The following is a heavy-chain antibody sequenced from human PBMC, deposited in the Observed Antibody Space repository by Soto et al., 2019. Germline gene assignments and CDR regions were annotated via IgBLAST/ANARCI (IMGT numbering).Heavy chain of an antibody. CDR2: INPSGGST. Sequence: ASVKVSCKASGYTFTTYYMHWVRQAPGQGLEWMGIINPSGGSTSYAQKFQGRVTMTRDTSASTVYMELSSLRSEDTAVYYCARVYCSGGSCYGIDYWGQGTLVTVSS. CDR3: ARVYCSGGSCYGIDY. V-gene: IGHV1-46*01. J-gene: IGHJ4*02. D-gene: IGHD2-15*01. CDR1: GYTFTTYY.